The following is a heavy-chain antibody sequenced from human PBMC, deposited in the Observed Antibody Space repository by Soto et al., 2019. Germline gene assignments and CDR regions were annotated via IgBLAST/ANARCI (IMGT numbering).Heavy chain of an antibody. J-gene: IGHJ4*02. CDR2: IKGKPDGGAT. V-gene: IGHV3-15*01. CDR3: TAGSPFNS. Sequence: LRLSCAASGFTFNTAWLTWVRQAPGKGLEWVGRIKGKPDGGATDYAALVEGRFMISRDDSQNTVFLQMNSLKTDDTAVYYCTAGSPFNSWGPGTLVTVSS. CDR1: GFTFNTAW.